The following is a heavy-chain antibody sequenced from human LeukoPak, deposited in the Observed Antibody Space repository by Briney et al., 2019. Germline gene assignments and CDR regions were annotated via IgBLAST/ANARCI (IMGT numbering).Heavy chain of an antibody. CDR3: AKREGSYYYYGMDV. CDR2: ISGSGGST. CDR1: GFTFSSYA. Sequence: PGGSLRLSCAASGFTFSSYAMSWVRQAPGKGLEWVSAISGSGGSTYYADSVKGRFTISRDNSKNTLYLQMNSLRAEDTAVYYCAKREGSYYYYGMDVWGQGTTVTVSS. V-gene: IGHV3-23*01. J-gene: IGHJ6*02.